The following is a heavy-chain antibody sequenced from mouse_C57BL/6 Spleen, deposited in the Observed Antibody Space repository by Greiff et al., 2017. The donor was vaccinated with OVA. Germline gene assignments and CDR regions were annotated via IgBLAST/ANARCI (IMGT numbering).Heavy chain of an antibody. J-gene: IGHJ2*01. Sequence: EVKLMESGGGLVKPGGSLKLSCAASGFTFSDYGMHWVRQAPEKGLEWVAYISSGSSTIYYADTVKGRFTISRDNAKNTLFLQMTSLRSEDTAMYYCASASYSNSFDYWGQGTTLTVSS. CDR2: ISSGSSTI. D-gene: IGHD2-5*01. CDR1: GFTFSDYG. CDR3: ASASYSNSFDY. V-gene: IGHV5-17*01.